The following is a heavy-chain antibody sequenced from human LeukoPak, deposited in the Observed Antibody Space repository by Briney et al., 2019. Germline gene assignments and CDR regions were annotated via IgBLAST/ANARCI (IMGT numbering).Heavy chain of an antibody. Sequence: PGGSLRLSCAASGFTVSSNYMSWVRQAPGKGLEWVSVIYSGGSTYYADSVKGRFTISRDNSKNTLYLQMNSLRAEDTAVYYCATRDSSGSPRIWGQGTMVTVSS. CDR2: IYSGGST. CDR3: ATRDSSGSPRI. CDR1: GFTVSSNY. J-gene: IGHJ3*02. V-gene: IGHV3-53*01. D-gene: IGHD3-22*01.